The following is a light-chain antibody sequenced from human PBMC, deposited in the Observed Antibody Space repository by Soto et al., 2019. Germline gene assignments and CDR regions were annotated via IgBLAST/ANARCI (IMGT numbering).Light chain of an antibody. CDR3: QQYNSYSRT. CDR2: DAS. Sequence: DIQMTQSPSTLSASVGDRVTITCRASQSISSWLAWYQQKPGKAPKLLIYDASSLESGVPSRFSGSGSGTDFTLTISSLQPDDFATYYCQQYNSYSRTFCQGTKVEIK. V-gene: IGKV1-5*01. J-gene: IGKJ1*01. CDR1: QSISSW.